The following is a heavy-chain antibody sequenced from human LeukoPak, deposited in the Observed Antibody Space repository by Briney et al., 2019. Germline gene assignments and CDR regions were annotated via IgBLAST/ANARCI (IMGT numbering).Heavy chain of an antibody. V-gene: IGHV3-23*01. CDR3: AKESPQGGWLYY. D-gene: IGHD6-19*01. CDR1: GFTLNSYA. CDR2: ISGSGGST. J-gene: IGHJ4*02. Sequence: GGSLRLSCAVSGFTLNSYAVSWVRQAPGRGLEWVSSISGSGGSTYYADSVKGPFPISRDNSKNTLYLQMNSLRAEDTAVYYCAKESPQGGWLYYWGQGTLVTVSS.